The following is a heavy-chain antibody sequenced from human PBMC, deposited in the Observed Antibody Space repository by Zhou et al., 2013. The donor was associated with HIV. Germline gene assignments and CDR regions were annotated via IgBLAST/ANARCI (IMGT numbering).Heavy chain of an antibody. J-gene: IGHJ4*02. V-gene: IGHV1-18*01. CDR3: ARDSRRRDLLIGY. CDR2: TSASNGYT. CDR1: GYTFTSFG. Sequence: QVQLVQSGAEVKKPGASVKVSCKTSGYTFTSFGISWVRQAPGQGLEWMGWTSASNGYTNFAQKFQGRAAMTTDTSTNTAYLELRSLTSDDTAVYFCARDSRRRDLLIGYWGRGNTGPPSRQ.